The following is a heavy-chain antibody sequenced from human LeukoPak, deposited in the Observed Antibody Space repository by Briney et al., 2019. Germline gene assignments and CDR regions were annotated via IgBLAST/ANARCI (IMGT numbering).Heavy chain of an antibody. CDR2: INHSGST. CDR1: GGSFSGYY. D-gene: IGHD3-9*01. V-gene: IGHV4-34*01. CDR3: ARAGLRYFDWYRGGHYYFDY. J-gene: IGHJ4*02. Sequence: SETLSLTCAVYGGSFSGYYWSWIRQPPGKGLEWIGEINHSGSTNYNPSLKSRVTISVDTSKNQFSLKLSSVTAADTAVYYCARAGLRYFDWYRGGHYYFDYWGQGTLVTVSS.